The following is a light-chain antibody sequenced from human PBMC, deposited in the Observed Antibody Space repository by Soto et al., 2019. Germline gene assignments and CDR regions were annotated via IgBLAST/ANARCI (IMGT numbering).Light chain of an antibody. CDR2: SNN. V-gene: IGLV1-44*01. CDR1: SSNIGRHG. CDR3: ATWDDSLNGVV. Sequence: QSVLTQPPSASGTPGQRVTISCSGSSSNIGRHGVNWYQHLPGAAPKLLIYSNNQRPSGVPDRFSGSTSGTSVSLTISGLQSEDEADYYCATWDDSLNGVVFGGGTKVPS. J-gene: IGLJ2*01.